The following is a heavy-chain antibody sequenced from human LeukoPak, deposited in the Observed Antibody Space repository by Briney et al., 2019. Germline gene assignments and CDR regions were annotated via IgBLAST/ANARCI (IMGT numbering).Heavy chain of an antibody. Sequence: GASVKVPCKASGGTFSSYAISWVRQAPGQGLEWMGRIIPILGIANYAQKFQGRVTITADKSTSTAYMELSSLRSEDTAVYYCARGDYGNFFDYWGQGTLVTVSS. CDR1: GGTFSSYA. CDR2: IIPILGIA. CDR3: ARGDYGNFFDY. J-gene: IGHJ4*02. V-gene: IGHV1-69*04. D-gene: IGHD4-17*01.